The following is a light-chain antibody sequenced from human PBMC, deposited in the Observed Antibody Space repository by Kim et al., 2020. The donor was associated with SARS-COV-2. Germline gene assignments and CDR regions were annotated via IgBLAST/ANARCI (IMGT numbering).Light chain of an antibody. J-gene: IGKJ1*01. V-gene: IGKV3-15*01. CDR2: AAS. CDR1: QSVSSN. Sequence: EIVMTQSPATLSVSPGDRATLSCRASQSVSSNLAWYQQKPGQAPRLLFYAASTRAPGIAARFSGSGSGTEFTLTISSLQSEDFAVYYCQQYHNRPPWTFGQGTKV. CDR3: QQYHNRPPWT.